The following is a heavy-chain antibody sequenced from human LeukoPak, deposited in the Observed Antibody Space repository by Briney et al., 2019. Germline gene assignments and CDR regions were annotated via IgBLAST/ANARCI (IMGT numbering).Heavy chain of an antibody. CDR2: MNPNSGNT. D-gene: IGHD6-19*01. Sequence: GASVKVSCKASGYTFTSYGISWVRQAPGQGLEWMGWMNPNSGNTGYAQKFQGRVTMTRDTSISTAYMELSRLRSDDTAVYYCARDWGGSYSSGWYDYWGQGTLVTVSS. J-gene: IGHJ4*02. CDR3: ARDWGGSYSSGWYDY. V-gene: IGHV1-8*02. CDR1: GYTFTSYG.